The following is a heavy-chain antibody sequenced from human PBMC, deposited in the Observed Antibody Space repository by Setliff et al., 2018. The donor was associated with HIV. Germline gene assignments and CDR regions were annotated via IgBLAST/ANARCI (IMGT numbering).Heavy chain of an antibody. CDR1: GYSFSDYW. CDR3: IRRRRAPGAADSESY. Sequence: PGESLKISCKASGYSFSDYWIGWVRQMPGKGLEWMGVTYPGDSTTRYSPSLEGQVTISADRSINTAFLQWSSLEASDTAMYYCIRRRRAPGAADSESYWGQGTLVTVS. D-gene: IGHD7-27*01. CDR2: TYPGDSTT. J-gene: IGHJ4*02. V-gene: IGHV5-51*01.